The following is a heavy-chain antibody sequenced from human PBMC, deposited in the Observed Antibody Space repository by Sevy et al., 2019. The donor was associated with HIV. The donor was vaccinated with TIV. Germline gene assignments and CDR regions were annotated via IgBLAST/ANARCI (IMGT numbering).Heavy chain of an antibody. D-gene: IGHD1-26*01. V-gene: IGHV3-30-3*01. J-gene: IGHJ6*02. CDR2: TSFDGGNK. CDR1: GFTFSNYA. Sequence: GGSLRLSCAASGFTFSNYAMHWVRQAPGKGLEWVALTSFDGGNKYYADSVKGRFTVSRDNSKHRLFLQMNSLTDDDTALYFCARVLGRGELGHVMDVWGQGTTVTVSS. CDR3: ARVLGRGELGHVMDV.